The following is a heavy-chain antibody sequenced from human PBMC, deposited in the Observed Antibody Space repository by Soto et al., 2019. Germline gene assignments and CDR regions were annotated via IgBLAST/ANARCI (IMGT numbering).Heavy chain of an antibody. J-gene: IGHJ6*01. V-gene: IGHV1-69*12. Sequence: QVQLVQSGAEIKKRGSSVKVSCKTSGGTFRTSAISWVRQAPGQGLEWMGGIMPVFPTPDYAQKFQGRVTITADESTGTAYMELSSLRSEDTAVYYCARDKDRQQLGGNYYYIMDVWGQGTTVTVSS. CDR1: GGTFRTSA. CDR2: IMPVFPTP. D-gene: IGHD3-3*02. CDR3: ARDKDRQQLGGNYYYIMDV.